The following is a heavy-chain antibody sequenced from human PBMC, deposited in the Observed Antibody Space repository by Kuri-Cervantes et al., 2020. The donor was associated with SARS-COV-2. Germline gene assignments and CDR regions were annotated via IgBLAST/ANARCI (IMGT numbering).Heavy chain of an antibody. CDR1: GFKFSRTD. J-gene: IGHJ4*02. CDR2: ISYDGNNK. D-gene: IGHD4/OR15-4a*01. V-gene: IGHV3-30*18. CDR3: AKDGAGAHDF. Sequence: GESLKISCAASGFKFSRTDMHWVHQAPGKGLEWVAFISYDGNNKKCIASGKGRFTISRDNSQNKLYLQMRSLRPEDTAMYYCAKDGAGAHDFWGQGTLVTVSS.